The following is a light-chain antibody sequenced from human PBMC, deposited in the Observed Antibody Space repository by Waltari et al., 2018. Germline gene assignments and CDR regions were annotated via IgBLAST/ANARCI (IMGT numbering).Light chain of an antibody. CDR3: QQYYNTPLT. J-gene: IGKJ4*01. CDR1: QSVLSSSDNKDD. V-gene: IGKV4-1*01. CDR2: RAS. Sequence: DIVMTQSPDSLAMSLGERATINCKSSQSVLSSSDNKDDLNWYQQKPGQPPKLLIYRASTRESGVPDRFSGSGSGTDFTLTISSLQAEDVAVYYCQQYYNTPLTFGGGTRVEI.